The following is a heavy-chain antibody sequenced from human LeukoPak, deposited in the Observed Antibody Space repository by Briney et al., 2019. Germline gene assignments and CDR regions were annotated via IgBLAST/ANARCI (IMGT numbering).Heavy chain of an antibody. Sequence: GGSLRLSCAASGFTFSSYEMNWVRQAPGKGLEWVANIKQDGSEKYYVDSVKGRFTISRDNAKNSLFLQMNSLRVEDTAVYYCARSLDYYDSSGYCDWFDPWGQGTLVTVSS. J-gene: IGHJ5*02. CDR2: IKQDGSEK. V-gene: IGHV3-7*01. CDR1: GFTFSSYE. D-gene: IGHD3-22*01. CDR3: ARSLDYYDSSGYCDWFDP.